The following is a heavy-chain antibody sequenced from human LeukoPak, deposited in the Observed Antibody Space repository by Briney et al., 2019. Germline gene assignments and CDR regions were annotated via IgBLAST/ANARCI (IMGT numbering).Heavy chain of an antibody. CDR1: GFIFDDYT. CDR3: AKARKRGYAYGSVDS. V-gene: IGHV3-43*01. J-gene: IGHJ4*02. Sequence: GGSLRLSCAASGFIFDDYTMHWVRQAPAKGLEWVSVISWDGGNSFYADSVKGRLTVSRDNNRKSLYLQMHSLRPEDTAFYYCAKARKRGYAYGSVDSWGQGTLVTVSS. D-gene: IGHD5-18*01. CDR2: ISWDGGNS.